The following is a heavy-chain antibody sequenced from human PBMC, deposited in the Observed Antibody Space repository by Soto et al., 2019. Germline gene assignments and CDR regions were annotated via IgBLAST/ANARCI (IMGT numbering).Heavy chain of an antibody. CDR3: ARFGSPYYGMDV. Sequence: SGPTLVNPTQTLTLTCTFSGFSLSTSGMCVSWIRQPPGKALEWLALIDWDDDTYYSTSLKTRLTISKDTSKNQAVLTMTNMDPVDTATYYWARFGSPYYGMDVWGQGTTVTVSS. V-gene: IGHV2-70*01. CDR2: IDWDDDT. J-gene: IGHJ6*02. D-gene: IGHD2-15*01. CDR1: GFSLSTSGMC.